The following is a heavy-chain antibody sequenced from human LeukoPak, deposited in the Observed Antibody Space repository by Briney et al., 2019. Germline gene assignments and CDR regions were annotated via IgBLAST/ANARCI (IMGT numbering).Heavy chain of an antibody. V-gene: IGHV4-34*01. J-gene: IGHJ4*02. Sequence: SETLSLTRAVYLGSLSGYYRSSIRQPPGKELEWIGEINHSGSTNYNPSLKRRVTLSVDTSKSQFSLKLSSVTAADTAVYYCARGQGTGTTGWNWGQGTLVTVSS. CDR1: LGSLSGYY. D-gene: IGHD1/OR15-1a*01. CDR3: ARGQGTGTTGWN. CDR2: INHSGST.